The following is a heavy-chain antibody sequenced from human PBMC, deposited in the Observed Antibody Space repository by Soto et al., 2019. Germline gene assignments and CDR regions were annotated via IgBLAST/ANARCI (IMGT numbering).Heavy chain of an antibody. Sequence: QVQLVQSGAEVKKPGSSVKVSCKASGGTFSSYAISWVRQAPGQGLEWMGGIIPIFGTANYAQKFQGRVTITADESTSTAYMELSNLRSEDTAVYYCARAYRPGYYYYYGMDVWGQGTTVTVSS. CDR3: ARAYRPGYYYYYGMDV. D-gene: IGHD2-2*01. J-gene: IGHJ6*02. V-gene: IGHV1-69*01. CDR1: GGTFSSYA. CDR2: IIPIFGTA.